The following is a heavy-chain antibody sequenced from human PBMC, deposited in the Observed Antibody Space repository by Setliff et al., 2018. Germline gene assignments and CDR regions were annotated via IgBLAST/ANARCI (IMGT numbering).Heavy chain of an antibody. V-gene: IGHV4-34*12. CDR3: ARSFSRSGKFLLDY. CDR1: GGSFSGYY. J-gene: IGHJ4*02. CDR2: IIHSGST. Sequence: SETLSLTCAVYGGSFSGYYWSWIRQPPGKRLEWIGEIIHSGSTNYNPSLKSRVTISMDTSKNQFSLKVPSVTAADTAVYYCARSFSRSGKFLLDYWGQGALFTVSS. D-gene: IGHD1-26*01.